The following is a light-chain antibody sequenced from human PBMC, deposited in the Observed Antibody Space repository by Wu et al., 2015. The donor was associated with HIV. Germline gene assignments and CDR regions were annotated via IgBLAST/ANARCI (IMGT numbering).Light chain of an antibody. V-gene: IGKV3-20*01. J-gene: IGKJ2*01. CDR3: QYYGSSPPTYT. CDR1: QSVSSNS. Sequence: EIVMTQSPDTLSVSAGEGATLSCRASQSVSSNSIVWYQHKPGQPPRLLIYSESGGATGIPDRISGSGSGTDFTLTISRLEPEDFAVYYCQYYGSSPPTYTFGQGTKLEIK. CDR2: SES.